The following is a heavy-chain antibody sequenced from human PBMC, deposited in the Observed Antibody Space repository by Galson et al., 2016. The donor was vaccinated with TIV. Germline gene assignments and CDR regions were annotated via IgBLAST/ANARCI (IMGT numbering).Heavy chain of an antibody. CDR1: GFTFSAYT. CDR2: ISWNGGTV. V-gene: IGHV3-9*01. D-gene: IGHD2-15*01. J-gene: IGHJ3*01. Sequence: SLRLSCAASGFTFSAYTMNWVRQVPGKGPEWVAGISWNGGTVGYADSVKGRFTISRDNAKKSLYLQMNSLRREDTALYYCVKTNIYLRTVVADGAFDVWGQGTRVTVSS. CDR3: VKTNIYLRTVVADGAFDV.